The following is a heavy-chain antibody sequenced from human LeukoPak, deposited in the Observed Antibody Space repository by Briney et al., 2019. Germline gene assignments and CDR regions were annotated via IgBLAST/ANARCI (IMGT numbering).Heavy chain of an antibody. CDR3: ARGRDYYGSGSTDLDY. Sequence: PSQTLSLTCTVSGGSIYSGDYYWSWIRQPPGKGLECIGYIYYSGSAYYNPSLKSRLTISVDTSKNQFSLELSSVTAADTAMYYCARGRDYYGSGSTDLDYWGQGILVTVSS. CDR2: IYYSGSA. CDR1: GGSIYSGDYY. J-gene: IGHJ4*02. D-gene: IGHD3-10*01. V-gene: IGHV4-30-4*01.